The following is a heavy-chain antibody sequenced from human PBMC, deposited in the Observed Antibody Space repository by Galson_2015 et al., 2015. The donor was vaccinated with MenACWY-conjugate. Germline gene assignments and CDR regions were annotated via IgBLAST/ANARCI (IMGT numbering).Heavy chain of an antibody. D-gene: IGHD1-14*01. CDR1: GFTFSGSS. CDR3: ARDPSFTGFDH. J-gene: IGHJ4*02. V-gene: IGHV3-48*01. Sequence: SLRLSCAVSGFTFSGSSMNWVRQAPGKGLAWVSYISSGGSTTYYADSVKGRFTISRDNFRNSLFLGMNSLRAEDTAVYYCARDPSFTGFDHWGQGVLVTVSS. CDR2: ISSGGSTT.